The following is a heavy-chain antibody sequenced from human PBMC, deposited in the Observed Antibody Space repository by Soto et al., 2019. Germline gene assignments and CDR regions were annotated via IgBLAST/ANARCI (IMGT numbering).Heavy chain of an antibody. CDR1: GRIFSSFP. CDR2: VISASGSV. Sequence: QVQVVQSGAEVKKPGSSVKLSCKASGRIFSSFPTSWVRQVPGQGLEWMGGVISASGSVTYAPKFQGRVTITAVKSAGIVYMELTRLSSEDTAIYYCARVGSRDAYNYVLDHWCPGTMITVSS. J-gene: IGHJ1*01. D-gene: IGHD5-18*01. V-gene: IGHV1-69*06. CDR3: ARVGSRDAYNYVLDH.